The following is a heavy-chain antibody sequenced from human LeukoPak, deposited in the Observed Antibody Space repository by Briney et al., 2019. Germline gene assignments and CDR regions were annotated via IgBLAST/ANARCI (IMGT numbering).Heavy chain of an antibody. CDR2: IYTSGST. Sequence: SETLSLTCTVSGGPISSYYWSWIRQPAGKGLEWIGRIYTSGSTNYNPSLKSRVTMSVDTSKNQFSLKLSSVTAADTAVYYCARDYYGSGSYSNWFDPWGQGTLVTVSS. J-gene: IGHJ5*02. CDR3: ARDYYGSGSYSNWFDP. D-gene: IGHD3-10*01. V-gene: IGHV4-4*07. CDR1: GGPISSYY.